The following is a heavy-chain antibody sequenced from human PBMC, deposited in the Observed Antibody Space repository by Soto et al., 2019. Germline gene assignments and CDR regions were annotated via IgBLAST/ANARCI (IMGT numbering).Heavy chain of an antibody. CDR1: GFNFRSYA. CDR3: AKVRERFRVVVVAAKGAFDI. V-gene: IGHV3-23*01. D-gene: IGHD2-15*01. J-gene: IGHJ3*02. Sequence: GGSLSLSCAASGFNFRSYAMSWVRQAPGKGLEWVSAISGSGGSTYYADSVKGRFTISRDNSKNTLYLQMNSLRAEDTAVYYCAKVRERFRVVVVAAKGAFDIWGQGTMVTVSS. CDR2: ISGSGGST.